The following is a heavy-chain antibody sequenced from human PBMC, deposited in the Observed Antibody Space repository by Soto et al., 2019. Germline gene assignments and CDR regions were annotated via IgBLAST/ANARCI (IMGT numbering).Heavy chain of an antibody. CDR1: GFTFSSYA. CDR3: AKDLWASPGLIVVVVAAGFDY. J-gene: IGHJ4*02. Sequence: PGGSLRLSCAASGFTFSSYAMSWVRQAPGKGLERVSAISGSGGSTYYADSVKGRFTISRDNSKNTLYLQMNSLRAEDTAVYYCAKDLWASPGLIVVVVAAGFDYWGQGTLVTVSS. CDR2: ISGSGGST. V-gene: IGHV3-23*01. D-gene: IGHD2-15*01.